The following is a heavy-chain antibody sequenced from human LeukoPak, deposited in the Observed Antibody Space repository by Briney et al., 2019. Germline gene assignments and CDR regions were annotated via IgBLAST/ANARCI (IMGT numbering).Heavy chain of an antibody. D-gene: IGHD6-19*01. Sequence: ASVKVSCKASGYTFTSYGISWVRQAPGQGLEWMGWISAYNGNTNYAQKLQGRVTMSTDTYTSTAYMELRSLRSDDTAVYYCARAIAVADWFDPWGQGTLVTVSS. CDR1: GYTFTSYG. V-gene: IGHV1-18*01. CDR3: ARAIAVADWFDP. J-gene: IGHJ5*02. CDR2: ISAYNGNT.